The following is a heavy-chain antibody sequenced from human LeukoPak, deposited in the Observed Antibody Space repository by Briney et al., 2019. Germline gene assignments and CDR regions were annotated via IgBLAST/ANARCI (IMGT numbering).Heavy chain of an antibody. CDR3: VKAQNFRPSAFFDS. CDR1: GFTFSSYW. V-gene: IGHV3-7*01. CDR2: IKEDGRET. J-gene: IGHJ4*02. D-gene: IGHD1-7*01. Sequence: GGFLRLSCAASGFTFSSYWMSWVRQAPGQGPEWVANIKEDGRETYYLDSVEGRFTISRDNAKNSLELQMNSLRVEDTAAYHCVKAQNFRPSAFFDSWGQGTLVTVSS.